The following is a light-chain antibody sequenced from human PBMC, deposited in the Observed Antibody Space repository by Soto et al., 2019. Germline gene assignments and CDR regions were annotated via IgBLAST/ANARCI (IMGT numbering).Light chain of an antibody. Sequence: DIQMTQSPSTLSASVGDRVTITCRASQSISTFVNWYQQGSGKAPNLLIYASSTLESGVPSRFSGSGSGTDFTLTISSLHPEDSATYYCQQSHKIPSTFGQGTKVDIK. V-gene: IGKV1-39*01. CDR2: ASS. CDR3: QQSHKIPST. CDR1: QSISTF. J-gene: IGKJ1*01.